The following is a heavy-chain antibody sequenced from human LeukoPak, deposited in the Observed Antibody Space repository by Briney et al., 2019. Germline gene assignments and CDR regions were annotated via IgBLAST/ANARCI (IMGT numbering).Heavy chain of an antibody. V-gene: IGHV4-59*08. CDR2: IYYSGST. Sequence: SETLSLTCTASGGSISSYYWSWIRQPPGKGLEWIGYIYYSGSTNYNPSLKSRVTISVDTSKNQFSLKLSSVTAADTAVYYCARRGTGTEDYWGQGTLVTVSS. CDR3: ARRGTGTEDY. D-gene: IGHD1-1*01. CDR1: GGSISSYY. J-gene: IGHJ4*02.